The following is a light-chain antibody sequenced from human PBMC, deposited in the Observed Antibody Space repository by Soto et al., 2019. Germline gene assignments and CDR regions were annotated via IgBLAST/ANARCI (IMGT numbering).Light chain of an antibody. CDR1: QSFSSSY. J-gene: IGKJ1*01. CDR3: QQYDSSPLT. CDR2: GAS. Sequence: EIVLKQSPGTLSLSPGERATLSCRASQSFSSSYLAWYQQKPGQAPRLLIYGASNRATGIPDRFSGSGSGTDFTLTISRLEPEDFAVYYCQQYDSSPLTFGQGTKVEIK. V-gene: IGKV3-20*01.